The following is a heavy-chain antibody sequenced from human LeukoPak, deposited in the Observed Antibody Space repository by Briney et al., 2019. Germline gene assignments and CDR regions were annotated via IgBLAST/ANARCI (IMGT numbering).Heavy chain of an antibody. CDR2: ISAYNGNT. D-gene: IGHD5-18*01. CDR3: ARDLRSDVEMATASFDY. J-gene: IGHJ4*02. CDR1: GYTFTSYG. Sequence: ASVKVSCKASGYTFTSYGISWVRQAPGQGLEWMGWISAYNGNTNYAQKLQGRVIMTTDTSTSTAYMELRSLRSDDTAVYYCARDLRSDVEMATASFDYWGQGTLVTVSS. V-gene: IGHV1-18*01.